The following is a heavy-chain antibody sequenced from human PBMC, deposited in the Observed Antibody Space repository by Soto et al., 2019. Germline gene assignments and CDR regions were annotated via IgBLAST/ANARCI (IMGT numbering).Heavy chain of an antibody. CDR1: GGTFSSYT. CDR2: IIPILGIA. V-gene: IGHV1-69*02. CDR3: ATLPKYCSSTSCYMGLDP. J-gene: IGHJ5*02. D-gene: IGHD2-2*01. Sequence: GASVKVSCKASGGTFSSYTISWVRQAPGQGLEWMGRIIPILGIANYAQKFQGRVTITADKSTSTAYMELSSLRSEDTAVYYCATLPKYCSSTSCYMGLDPWGQGTLVTVSS.